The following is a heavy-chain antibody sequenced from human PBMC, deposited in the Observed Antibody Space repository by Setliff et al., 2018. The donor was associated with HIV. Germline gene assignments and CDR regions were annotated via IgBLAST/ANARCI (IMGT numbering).Heavy chain of an antibody. CDR2: FDPEDGEA. D-gene: IGHD5-18*01. V-gene: IGHV1-24*01. CDR3: ATRTRWIQLSFDGIFDY. J-gene: IGHJ4*02. Sequence: ASVKVSCKVSGYTLTELSIHWVRQAFGKGLEWMGGFDPEDGEAIYAQKFQDRVIMTEDTSTDTAYMELSSLTSGDAAVYYCATRTRWIQLSFDGIFDYWGQGTPVTVSS. CDR1: GYTLTELS.